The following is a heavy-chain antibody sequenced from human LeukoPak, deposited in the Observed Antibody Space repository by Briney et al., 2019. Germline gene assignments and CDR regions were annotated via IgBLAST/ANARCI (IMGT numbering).Heavy chain of an antibody. D-gene: IGHD3-22*01. J-gene: IGHJ4*02. CDR1: GFTVSSNY. CDR2: IYGGGSA. CDR3: ARGSGSSGYYYTLPFDY. V-gene: IGHV3-53*01. Sequence: GGSLRLSCAAPGFTVSSNYMSWVRQAPGRGLEWVSLIYGGGSAYYADSVKGRFTISRDNSKNTLYLQMNSLRADDTAVYYCARGSGSSGYYYTLPFDYWGQGTLVTVSS.